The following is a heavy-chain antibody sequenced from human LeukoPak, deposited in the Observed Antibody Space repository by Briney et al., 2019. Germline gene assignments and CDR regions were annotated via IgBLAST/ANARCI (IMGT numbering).Heavy chain of an antibody. D-gene: IGHD3-10*01. CDR1: GGSISSGTYY. CDR2: IYKSGST. Sequence: PSETLSLTCTVSGGSISSGTYYWSWIRQPAGKGLEWIGRIYKSGSTNYNPSLKSRVTISVDTPKNQFSLKLSSVTAADTAVYYCARSGSGNLDFDYWGQGTLVTVSS. V-gene: IGHV4-61*02. J-gene: IGHJ4*02. CDR3: ARSGSGNLDFDY.